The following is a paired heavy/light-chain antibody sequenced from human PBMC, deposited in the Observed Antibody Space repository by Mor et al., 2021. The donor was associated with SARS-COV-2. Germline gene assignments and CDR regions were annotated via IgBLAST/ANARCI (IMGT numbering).Light chain of an antibody. CDR3: LQDYNYPLT. CDR1: QGIRHE. CDR2: DAS. Sequence: AIQMTQSPSSLSASVGDRVTITCRASQGIRHELGWYQQKPGKAPKLLIYDASSLQSGVPSRFSGSGSDTDFTLTISSLKPEDFATYYCLQDYNYPLTFGQGTKVEIK. V-gene: IGKV1-6*01. J-gene: IGKJ1*01.
Heavy chain of an antibody. V-gene: IGHV3-30*04. CDR1: GFTFSSHA. CDR3: GRAVPGKEDFDL. Sequence: QVQLVESGGGVVQPERSLRLSCSASGFTFSSHAMHWVRQAPGSGLEWVAVISADAETKYYADFAKGRFTISRDNSKNTLYLQMSSLGAEDTAMYYCGRAVPGKEDFDLWGQGTLVTVSS. J-gene: IGHJ4*02. CDR2: ISADAETK. D-gene: IGHD6-19*01.